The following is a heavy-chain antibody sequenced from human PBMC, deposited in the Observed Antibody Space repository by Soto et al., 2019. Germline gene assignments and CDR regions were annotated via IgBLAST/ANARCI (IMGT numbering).Heavy chain of an antibody. CDR1: GFSLSTSGVG. V-gene: IGHV2-5*02. D-gene: IGHD5-12*01. CDR2: IYWDDDK. Sequence: STLVNPTQALTLTCTFSGFSLSTSGVGVGWIRQPPGKALEWLALIYWDDDKRYSPSLKSRLTITKDTSKNQVVLTMTNMDPVDTATYYCAHRETATTSHDAFDIWGQGTMVTVSS. J-gene: IGHJ3*02. CDR3: AHRETATTSHDAFDI.